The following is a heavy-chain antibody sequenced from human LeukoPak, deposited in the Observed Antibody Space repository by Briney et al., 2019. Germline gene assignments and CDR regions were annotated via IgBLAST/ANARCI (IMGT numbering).Heavy chain of an antibody. V-gene: IGHV3-23*01. D-gene: IGHD3-22*01. CDR1: GFTFSSYA. CDR3: AKDRRGTMIVVVLYYFDY. Sequence: GGSLRLSCAASGFTFSSYAMNWVRQAPGKGLEWVSAISGSGGSTYYADSVKGRFTISRDNSKNTLYLQMNSLRAEDTAVYYCAKDRRGTMIVVVLYYFDYWGQGTLVTVSS. CDR2: ISGSGGST. J-gene: IGHJ4*02.